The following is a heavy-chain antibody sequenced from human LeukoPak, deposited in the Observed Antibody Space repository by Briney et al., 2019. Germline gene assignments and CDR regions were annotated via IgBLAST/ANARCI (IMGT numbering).Heavy chain of an antibody. D-gene: IGHD3-16*02. CDR3: AKGGSYRSQPYFDY. Sequence: PGGSLRLSCAASGFTFSSYGMSWVRQAPGKGLERVSAISSSGGSTYFADSVKGRFTISRDNSKNTLYLQMNSLRAEDTAVYHCAKGGSYRSQPYFDYWGQGTPVTVSS. CDR1: GFTFSSYG. CDR2: ISSSGGST. J-gene: IGHJ4*02. V-gene: IGHV3-23*01.